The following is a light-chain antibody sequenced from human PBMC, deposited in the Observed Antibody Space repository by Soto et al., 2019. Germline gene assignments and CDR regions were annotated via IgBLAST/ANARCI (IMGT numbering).Light chain of an antibody. J-gene: IGLJ3*02. CDR2: LNSDGSH. Sequence: QTVVTQSPSASASLGASVKLTCTLSSGHSSYAIAWHQQQPEKGPRYLMKLNSDGSHNKGDGIPDRFSGSSSGAERYLTISSLQSEDEADYYCQTWGTGPWVFGGGTQLTVL. V-gene: IGLV4-69*01. CDR1: SGHSSYA. CDR3: QTWGTGPWV.